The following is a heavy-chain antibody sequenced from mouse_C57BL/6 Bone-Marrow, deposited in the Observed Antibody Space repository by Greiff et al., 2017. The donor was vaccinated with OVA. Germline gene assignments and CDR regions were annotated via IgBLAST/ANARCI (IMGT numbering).Heavy chain of an antibody. CDR3: AELGRFAY. D-gene: IGHD4-1*01. CDR2: ISDGGSYT. Sequence: EVHLVESGGGLVKPGGSLKLSCAASGFTFSSYAMSWVRQTPEKRLEWVATISDGGSYTYYPDNVKGRFTISRDNAKNNLYLQMSHLKSEDTAMYYCAELGRFAYWGQGTLVTVSA. J-gene: IGHJ3*01. V-gene: IGHV5-4*01. CDR1: GFTFSSYA.